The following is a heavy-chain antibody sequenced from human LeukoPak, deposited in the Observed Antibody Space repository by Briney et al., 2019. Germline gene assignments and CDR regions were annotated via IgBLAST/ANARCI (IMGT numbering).Heavy chain of an antibody. CDR3: AREGYYDFWSGYPPTWFDP. V-gene: IGHV4-39*02. CDR1: GGSISSSSYY. J-gene: IGHJ5*02. Sequence: PSETLSLTCTVSGGSISSSSYYWGWIRQPPGKGLEWIGSIYYTGSTYYSPSLKSRVTISVDTSMNQFSLKLSSVTAADTAVYYCAREGYYDFWSGYPPTWFDPWGQGTLVTVSS. CDR2: IYYTGST. D-gene: IGHD3-3*01.